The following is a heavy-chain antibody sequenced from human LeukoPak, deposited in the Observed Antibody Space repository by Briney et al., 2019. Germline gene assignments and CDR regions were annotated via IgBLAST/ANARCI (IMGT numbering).Heavy chain of an antibody. J-gene: IGHJ3*02. CDR2: IRSKAYGATT. CDR1: GFTFRDAW. V-gene: IGHV3-49*04. CDR3: TRILLKWELPGSDAFDI. D-gene: IGHD1-26*01. Sequence: GGSLRLSCAASGFTFRDAWMTWVRQAPGKGLEWVGFIRSKAYGATTEYAASLKDRFTISRDDSKSIAYLQVNSLKTEDTAVYYCTRILLKWELPGSDAFDIWGEGTMVTVSS.